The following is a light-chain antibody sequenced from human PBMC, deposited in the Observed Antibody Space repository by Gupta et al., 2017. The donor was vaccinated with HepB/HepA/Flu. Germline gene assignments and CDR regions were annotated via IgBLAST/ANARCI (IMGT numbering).Light chain of an antibody. V-gene: IGLV1-40*01. CDR1: SSNIGAGFD. CDR3: QSFDSSLSVWV. CDR2: NNI. J-gene: IGLJ3*02. Sequence: QSVLTQPPSVSGAPGQRVTISCTGSSSNIGAGFDVHWYQQLPGTAPKLLIYNNIKRPQGVPARFSVSRSGTSASLAISGLQAEDETDYYCQSFDSSLSVWVFGGGTKLTVL.